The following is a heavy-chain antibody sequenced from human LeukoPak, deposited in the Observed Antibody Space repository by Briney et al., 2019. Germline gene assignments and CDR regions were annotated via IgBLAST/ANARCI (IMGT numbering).Heavy chain of an antibody. Sequence: SETLSLTCTVSGGSISSFYWSWIRQPPGKGLEWIGYISWIGSSNYNPSLKSRVTMSVDTSKNQFSLTLSSVTAADTAVYYCARYYYESDLTVWGPGTLVTVSP. CDR2: ISWIGSS. V-gene: IGHV4-59*01. J-gene: IGHJ4*02. CDR3: ARYYYESDLTV. CDR1: GGSISSFY. D-gene: IGHD3-22*01.